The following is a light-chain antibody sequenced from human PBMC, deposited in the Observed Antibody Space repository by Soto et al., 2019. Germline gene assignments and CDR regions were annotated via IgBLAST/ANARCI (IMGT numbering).Light chain of an antibody. CDR1: HDVSSW. V-gene: IGKV1-12*01. CDR2: GAS. Sequence: DIPMTQSPSSFSASVGDRVTITCRASHDVSSWLAWYQQKPGKAPRLLIYGASTLQSGVPSRFSGSGSGTDFTLTISRLQPEDFATYYCQQANSPYRFGQGTKLEIK. J-gene: IGKJ2*03. CDR3: QQANSPYR.